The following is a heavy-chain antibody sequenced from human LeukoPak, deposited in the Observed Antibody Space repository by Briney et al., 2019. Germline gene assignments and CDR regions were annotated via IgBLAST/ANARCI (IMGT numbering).Heavy chain of an antibody. CDR2: LSVSGGST. V-gene: IGHV3-23*01. CDR1: GFTFSNNA. CDR3: AKLVGASTDHL. J-gene: IGHJ4*02. Sequence: GGSLRLSCAASGFTFSNNAMSWVRQAPEKGLEWVSTLSVSGGSTYYADSVKGRFTISRDNSRNTLYLQMNSLRAEDTAVYCCAKLVGASTDHLWGQGTLVTVSS. D-gene: IGHD1-26*01.